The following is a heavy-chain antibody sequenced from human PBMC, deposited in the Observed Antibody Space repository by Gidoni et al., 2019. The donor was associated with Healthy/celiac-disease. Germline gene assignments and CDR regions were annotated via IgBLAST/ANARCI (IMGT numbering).Heavy chain of an antibody. Sequence: EVQLVESGGGLVQPGGSLRLSCAASGFTFSSYSMNWVRQAPGEGLEWVSYISSSSSTIYYADSVKGRFTISRDNAKNSLYLQMNSLRAEDTAVYYCASNYYYDSSGYDYWGQGTLVTVSS. J-gene: IGHJ4*02. CDR2: ISSSSSTI. CDR3: ASNYYYDSSGYDY. V-gene: IGHV3-48*01. CDR1: GFTFSSYS. D-gene: IGHD3-22*01.